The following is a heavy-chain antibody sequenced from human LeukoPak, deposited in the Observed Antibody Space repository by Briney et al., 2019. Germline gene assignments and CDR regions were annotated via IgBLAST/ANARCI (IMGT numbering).Heavy chain of an antibody. J-gene: IGHJ5*02. D-gene: IGHD1-26*01. CDR3: ARRIVGASNWFDP. CDR1: GYSFTTYW. CDR2: IYPGDSDT. Sequence: GESLKISCKGSGYSFTTYWIGWVRQMPGKGLGWMGIIYPGDSDTRYSPSFQGQVTISADKSISTAYLQWSSLKASDTAMYYCARRIVGASNWFDPWGQGTLVTVSS. V-gene: IGHV5-51*01.